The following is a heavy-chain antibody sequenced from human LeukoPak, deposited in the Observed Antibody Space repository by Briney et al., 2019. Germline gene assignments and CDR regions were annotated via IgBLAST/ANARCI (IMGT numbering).Heavy chain of an antibody. V-gene: IGHV3-23*01. CDR3: AKPRAGSSFDY. J-gene: IGHJ4*02. CDR2: ISTGGTNT. Sequence: GGSLRLSCAASGFTFTNFAMNWVRQSPGKGLEWVSTISTGGTNTYYADSVKGRFTISRDDSKNTLYLQMNNLRAEDTALYYCAKPRAGSSFDYWGLGTLVTVS. D-gene: IGHD6-13*01. CDR1: GFTFTNFA.